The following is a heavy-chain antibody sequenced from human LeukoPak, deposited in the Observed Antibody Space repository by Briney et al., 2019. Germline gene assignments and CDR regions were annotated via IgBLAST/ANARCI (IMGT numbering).Heavy chain of an antibody. D-gene: IGHD3-10*01. J-gene: IGHJ4*02. CDR1: GGSISNYY. Sequence: SETLSLTCTVSGGSISNYYWSWIRQPPGKGLEWIGYIYSSGSTNYNPSLKSRVTISVDTSKNQLSLNLRSVTAADTAAYYCARVGTSGSSVAYDYWGQGTLVTVSS. CDR2: IYSSGST. CDR3: ARVGTSGSSVAYDY. V-gene: IGHV4-59*01.